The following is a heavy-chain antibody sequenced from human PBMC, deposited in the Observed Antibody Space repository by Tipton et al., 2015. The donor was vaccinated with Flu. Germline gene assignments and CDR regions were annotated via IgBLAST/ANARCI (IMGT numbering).Heavy chain of an antibody. V-gene: IGHV4-4*07. J-gene: IGHJ5*02. CDR2: IYTSGST. Sequence: TLSLTCTVSGGSISSYYWSWIRQPAGKGLEWIGRIYTSGSTNYNPSLKSRVTTSVDTSKNQFSLNLSAVTAADTAVYHCARDHQWLRTSANWFDPWGQGTLVTVSS. D-gene: IGHD6-19*01. CDR1: GGSISSYY. CDR3: ARDHQWLRTSANWFDP.